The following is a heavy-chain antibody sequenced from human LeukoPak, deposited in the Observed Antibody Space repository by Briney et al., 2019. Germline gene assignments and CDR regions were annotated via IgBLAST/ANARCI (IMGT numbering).Heavy chain of an antibody. D-gene: IGHD3-22*01. J-gene: IGHJ4*02. CDR1: GYTLTSHY. CDR3: ARYVGYYYDY. CDR2: INPSGGST. Sequence: VASVKVSCKASGYTLTSHYMHWVRQAPGQGLEWMGKINPSGGSTSYAQKFQGRVTMTRDTSTSTVYMELSSPRSEDTAVYYCARYVGYYYDYWGQGTLVTVSS. V-gene: IGHV1-46*01.